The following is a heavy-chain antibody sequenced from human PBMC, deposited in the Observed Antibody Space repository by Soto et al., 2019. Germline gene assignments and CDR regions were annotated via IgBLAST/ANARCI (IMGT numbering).Heavy chain of an antibody. Sequence: QVQLVQSGAEVKKPGSSVKVSCKASGGTFSSYAISWVRQAPGQGLEWMGGIIPIFGTANYAQKFQGRVTITADESTSTAYMELSSLRSEDTAVYYCARDPRELELRDYWFDPWGQGTPVTVSS. CDR2: IIPIFGTA. CDR3: ARDPRELELRDYWFDP. D-gene: IGHD1-7*01. J-gene: IGHJ5*02. V-gene: IGHV1-69*01. CDR1: GGTFSSYA.